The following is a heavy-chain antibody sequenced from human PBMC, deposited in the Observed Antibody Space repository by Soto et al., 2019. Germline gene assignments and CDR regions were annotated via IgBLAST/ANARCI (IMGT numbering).Heavy chain of an antibody. CDR2: INHSGST. CDR1: GGSFSGYY. J-gene: IGHJ3*02. V-gene: IGHV4-34*01. Sequence: SETLSLTCAVYGGSFSGYYWSWIRQPPGKGQERIGEINHSGSTNYNPSLKSRVTISVDTSKNEFSLTLSSVTAADTAVYYCARGGGVVPAAIDLGQNDAFDIWGQGTMVTVSS. CDR3: ARGGGVVPAAIDLGQNDAFDI. D-gene: IGHD2-2*01.